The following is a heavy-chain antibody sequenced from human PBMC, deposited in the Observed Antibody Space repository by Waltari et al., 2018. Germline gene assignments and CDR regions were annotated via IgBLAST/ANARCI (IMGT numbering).Heavy chain of an antibody. CDR3: ARVRESLGYFDY. CDR1: GGSIGSSSYY. CDR2: IYYSGST. V-gene: IGHV4-39*07. Sequence: QLQLQESGPGLVKPSETLSLTCTVSGGSIGSSSYYWGWIRQPPGKGLEWIGSIYYSGSTYYNPSLKSRVTISVDTSKNQFSLKLSSVTAADTAVYYCARVRESLGYFDYWGQGTLVTVSS. J-gene: IGHJ4*02. D-gene: IGHD7-27*01.